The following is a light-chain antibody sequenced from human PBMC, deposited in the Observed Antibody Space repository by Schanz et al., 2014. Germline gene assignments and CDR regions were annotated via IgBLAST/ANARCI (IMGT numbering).Light chain of an antibody. Sequence: QSALTQPASVSGSPGQSITISCTGTSSDVGGYNYVSWYQQQSGKAPKLMIFDVSNRPSGVSNRFSASKSGNTASLTISGVQAEDEADYYCCSYAGSNNFYVFGTGTKLTVL. CDR2: DVS. CDR3: CSYAGSNNFYV. CDR1: SSDVGGYNY. V-gene: IGLV2-14*01. J-gene: IGLJ1*01.